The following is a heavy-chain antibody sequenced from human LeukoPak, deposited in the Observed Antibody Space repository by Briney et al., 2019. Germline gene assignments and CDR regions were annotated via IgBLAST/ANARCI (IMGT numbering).Heavy chain of an antibody. V-gene: IGHV1-69*13. CDR1: GGTFSSYA. J-gene: IGHJ6*02. CDR3: AREVEVVVVITSPYYGMDV. Sequence: ASVKVSCKASGGTFSSYAISWVRQAPGQGLEWMGGIIPIFGTANYAQKFQGRVTITADESTSTAYMELSSLRSEDTAVYYCAREVEVVVVITSPYYGMDVWGQGTTVTVSS. D-gene: IGHD3-22*01. CDR2: IIPIFGTA.